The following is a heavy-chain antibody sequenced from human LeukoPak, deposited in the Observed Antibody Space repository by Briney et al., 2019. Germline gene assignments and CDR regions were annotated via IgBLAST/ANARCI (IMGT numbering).Heavy chain of an antibody. CDR3: ARGFREEMATIRDAFDI. CDR1: GYTFTGYY. J-gene: IGHJ3*02. D-gene: IGHD5-24*01. CDR2: INPSGGST. Sequence: ASVKVSCKASGYTFTGYYMHWVRQAPGQGLEWMGIINPSGGSTSYAQKFQGRVTMTRDTSTSTVYMELSSLRSEDTAVYYCARGFREEMATIRDAFDIWGQGTMVTVSS. V-gene: IGHV1-46*01.